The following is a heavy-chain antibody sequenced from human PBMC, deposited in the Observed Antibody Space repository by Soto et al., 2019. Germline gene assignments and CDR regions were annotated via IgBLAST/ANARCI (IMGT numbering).Heavy chain of an antibody. Sequence: SLRLSCAASGFTFSTHAMTWVRQTPGKGLEWVSGISGFGGSTYYADSVKGRFTISRDNSKNTLYLQMNSLRAEDTAVYYCARDCSRTTCLGAFDIWGQGTLVTVSS. J-gene: IGHJ3*02. CDR2: ISGFGGST. V-gene: IGHV3-23*01. CDR3: ARDCSRTTCLGAFDI. CDR1: GFTFSTHA. D-gene: IGHD2-2*01.